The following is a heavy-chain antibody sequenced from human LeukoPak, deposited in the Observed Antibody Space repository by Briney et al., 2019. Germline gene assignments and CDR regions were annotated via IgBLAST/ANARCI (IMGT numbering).Heavy chain of an antibody. Sequence: ASVKVSCKASGYTFTGYYMHWVRQAPGQGLERMGWINPNSGGTNYAQKFQGRVTMTRDTSISTAYMELSRLRSDDTAVYYCARGNYYDSSGYYWFFDYWGQGTLVTVSS. J-gene: IGHJ4*02. V-gene: IGHV1-2*02. CDR2: INPNSGGT. CDR3: ARGNYYDSSGYYWFFDY. D-gene: IGHD3-22*01. CDR1: GYTFTGYY.